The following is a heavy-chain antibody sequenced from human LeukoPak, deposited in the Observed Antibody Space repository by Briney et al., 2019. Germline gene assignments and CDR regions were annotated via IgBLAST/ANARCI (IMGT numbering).Heavy chain of an antibody. V-gene: IGHV4-59*01. CDR2: IFYSGST. J-gene: IGHJ4*02. D-gene: IGHD6-19*01. CDR1: GGSISGYY. CDR3: ARVIAVAGGVPPRYFDY. Sequence: SETLSLICTVSGGSISGYYWSWIRQPPGKALEWIGYIFYSGSTTYNPSLKSRVTIPVDTSKNQFSLKLSSVIAADTAVYYCARVIAVAGGVPPRYFDYWGQGTLVTVSS.